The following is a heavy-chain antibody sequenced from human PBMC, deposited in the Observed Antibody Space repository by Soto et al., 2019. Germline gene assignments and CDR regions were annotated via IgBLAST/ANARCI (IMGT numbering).Heavy chain of an antibody. CDR2: IWYDGRNK. CDR1: GFTFSSYG. Sequence: QVQLVESGGGVVQPGRSLRLSCAASGFTFSSYGMHWVRQDPGKGLEWVAVIWYDGRNKYYADSVKGRVTISRDNSKNTLYLPPNGRRAEDTAVYYCARDIGRWFAPWGQGTLVTVSS. J-gene: IGHJ5*02. D-gene: IGHD2-15*01. V-gene: IGHV3-33*01. CDR3: ARDIGRWFAP.